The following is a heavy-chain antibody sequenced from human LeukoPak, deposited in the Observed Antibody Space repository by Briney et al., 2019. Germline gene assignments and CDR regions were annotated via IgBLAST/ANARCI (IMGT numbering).Heavy chain of an antibody. D-gene: IGHD2-8*01. J-gene: IGHJ6*03. CDR2: INHSGST. CDR1: GGSFSGYY. Sequence: SETLSLTCAVYGGSFSGYYWSWIRQPPGKGLEWIGEINHSGSTNYNPSLKSRVTISVDTSKNQFSLKLSSVTAADTAVYYCATNGYYCMDVWGKGTTVTVSS. CDR3: ATNGYYCMDV. V-gene: IGHV4-34*01.